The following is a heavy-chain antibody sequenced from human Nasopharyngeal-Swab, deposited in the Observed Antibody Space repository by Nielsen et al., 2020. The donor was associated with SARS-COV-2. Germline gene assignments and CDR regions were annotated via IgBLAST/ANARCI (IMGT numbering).Heavy chain of an antibody. CDR2: ISYDGSNK. CDR3: AKDITGYSSGWFYYYYYMDV. D-gene: IGHD6-19*01. V-gene: IGHV3-30*18. Sequence: GESLKIFCAASGFTFSSYGMHWVRQAPGKGLEWVAVISYDGSNKYYADSVKGRFPISRDNSKNTLYLQMNSLRAEDTAVYYCAKDITGYSSGWFYYYYYMDVWGKGTTVTVSS. CDR1: GFTFSSYG. J-gene: IGHJ6*03.